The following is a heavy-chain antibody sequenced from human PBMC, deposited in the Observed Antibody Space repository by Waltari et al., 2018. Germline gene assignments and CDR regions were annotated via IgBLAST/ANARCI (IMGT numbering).Heavy chain of an antibody. CDR1: GYTFRSYY. Sequence: QVQLVQSGTEVKKPGDSVKVPCKASGYTFRSYYIHWWRQAPGQGLEWMGRLNPNTGDTVCAQGFKGRATMTRDTSIATAYLELSRLRSDDTAVYYCARDLGHHGDYALGRIDYWGQGTLVTVSS. J-gene: IGHJ4*02. CDR2: LNPNTGDT. CDR3: ARDLGHHGDYALGRIDY. V-gene: IGHV1-2*06. D-gene: IGHD4-17*01.